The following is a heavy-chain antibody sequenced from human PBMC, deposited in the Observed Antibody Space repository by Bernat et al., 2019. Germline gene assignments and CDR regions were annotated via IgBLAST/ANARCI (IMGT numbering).Heavy chain of an antibody. D-gene: IGHD3-10*01. Sequence: QITLKESGPTLVKPTQTLPLTCTFSGFSLSTSGVGVGWIRQPPGKALEWLTLIYWDDDKRYSPSLKSSLTITKDTSKNQVVLTMTNMDPVDTATYYCARLSITRRGGGNVFEMWGQGTMVTVSS. V-gene: IGHV2-5*02. CDR3: ARLSITRRGGGNVFEM. CDR2: IYWDDDK. CDR1: GFSLSTSGVG. J-gene: IGHJ3*02.